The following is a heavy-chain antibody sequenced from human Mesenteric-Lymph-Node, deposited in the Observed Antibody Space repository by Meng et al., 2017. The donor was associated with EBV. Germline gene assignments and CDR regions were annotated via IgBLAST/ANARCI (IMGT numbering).Heavy chain of an antibody. CDR1: GFTCSDHY. V-gene: IGHV3-11*01. Sequence: GQQGGAGGVLVKPGGAPTLSCAASGFTCSDHYRSWLRQAPGKGLEWLSYVSSSGSTQIYADSVRGRFTISRDDAKNSLYLQMNSLRAEDTATYYCARGYSSGWFDPWGQGTLVTVSS. CDR3: ARGYSSGWFDP. CDR2: VSSSGSTQ. D-gene: IGHD6-19*01. J-gene: IGHJ5*02.